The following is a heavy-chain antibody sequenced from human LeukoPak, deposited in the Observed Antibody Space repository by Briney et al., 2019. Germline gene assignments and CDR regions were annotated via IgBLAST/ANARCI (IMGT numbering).Heavy chain of an antibody. V-gene: IGHV1-46*01. Sequence: ASVKVSCKASGYTFSSYYMHWVRQAPGQGLEWMGIINPGGGYTNYAQNFQDRVTMTRDTSTSTAYMELRSLRSDDTAVYYCAYSYYYGSGSHTSLDYWGQGTLVTVSS. CDR2: INPGGGYT. CDR1: GYTFSSYY. J-gene: IGHJ4*02. CDR3: AYSYYYGSGSHTSLDY. D-gene: IGHD3-10*01.